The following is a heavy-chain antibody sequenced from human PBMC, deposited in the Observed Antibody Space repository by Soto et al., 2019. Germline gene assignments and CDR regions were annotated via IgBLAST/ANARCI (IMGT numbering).Heavy chain of an antibody. CDR3: ARHLTAMVTILGRFDP. D-gene: IGHD5-18*01. CDR1: GGSISSSSYY. V-gene: IGHV4-39*01. CDR2: IYYSGST. J-gene: IGHJ5*02. Sequence: KPSETLSLTCTVSGGSISSSSYYWGWIRQPPGKGLEWIGSIYYSGSTYYNPSLKSRVTISVDTSKNQFSLKLSSVTAADTAVYYCARHLTAMVTILGRFDPWGQGTLVTVSS.